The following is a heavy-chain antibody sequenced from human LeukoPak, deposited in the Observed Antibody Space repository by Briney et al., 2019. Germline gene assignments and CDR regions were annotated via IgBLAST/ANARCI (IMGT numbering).Heavy chain of an antibody. V-gene: IGHV1-2*02. D-gene: IGHD6-6*01. Sequence: ASVKVSCKASGYTFSGFYIHWVRQAPGQGLEWMGWINPNSGVTNYAQKFQGRVTMTRDTSISTAYMELSRLRSDDTAVYYCARGEYSSSFGSAQEGDYWGQGTLVTVSS. J-gene: IGHJ4*02. CDR1: GYTFSGFY. CDR3: ARGEYSSSFGSAQEGDY. CDR2: INPNSGVT.